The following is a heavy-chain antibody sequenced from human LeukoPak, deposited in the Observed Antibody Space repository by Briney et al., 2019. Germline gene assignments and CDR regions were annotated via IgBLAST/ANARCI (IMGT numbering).Heavy chain of an antibody. CDR2: IQYDGTDK. V-gene: IGHV3-30*02. Sequence: GGSLRLSCAASGFTFSTSGMHWVRQAPGKGLEWAAFIQYDGTDKFYADSVKGRFTISRDNSKNALYLQMNSLGAEDTAMYYCARDQQLEPFHYWGQGTLVTVSS. CDR3: ARDQQLEPFHY. D-gene: IGHD1-1*01. CDR1: GFTFSTSG. J-gene: IGHJ4*02.